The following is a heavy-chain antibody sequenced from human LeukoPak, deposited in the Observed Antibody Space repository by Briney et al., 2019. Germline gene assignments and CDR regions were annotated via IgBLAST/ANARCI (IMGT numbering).Heavy chain of an antibody. CDR1: GLTFSSYG. J-gene: IGHJ3*02. CDR3: TTGPITMIVVPDAFDI. D-gene: IGHD3-22*01. CDR2: IWYDGSNE. Sequence: PGRSLRLSCGASGLTFSSYGMHWVRQAPGKGLECVAVIWYDGSNEYYADSVKGRFTISRDNSKNTLYLQMNSLKTEDTAVYYCTTGPITMIVVPDAFDIWGRGTMVTVSS. V-gene: IGHV3-33*01.